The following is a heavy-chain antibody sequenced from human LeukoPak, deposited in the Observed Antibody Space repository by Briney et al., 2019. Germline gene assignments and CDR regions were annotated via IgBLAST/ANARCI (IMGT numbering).Heavy chain of an antibody. CDR2: ISSSSSYI. Sequence: GGSLRLSCAASGFTFSSYSMNWVRQAPGKGLELVSSISSSSSYIHSADSVRGRFTISRDNAKNSLFLQMNSLRADDTAVYYCARDEWGDAFDIWGQGTMVTVFS. V-gene: IGHV3-21*01. CDR3: ARDEWGDAFDI. CDR1: GFTFSSYS. J-gene: IGHJ3*02. D-gene: IGHD1-26*01.